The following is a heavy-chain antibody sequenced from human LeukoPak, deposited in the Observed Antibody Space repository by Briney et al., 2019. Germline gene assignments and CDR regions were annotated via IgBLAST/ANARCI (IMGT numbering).Heavy chain of an antibody. CDR1: GFTLGDYA. CDR3: TRDEKQSYFDTTAYWTLFDY. J-gene: IGHJ4*02. V-gene: IGHV3-49*04. Sequence: GGSLRLSCTGSGFTLGDYALSWVRQAPGKGLEWIGSIRSDADGGSTQYAASVTGRFTISRDDSDNIVYLQMNNLQTNDTAVYYCTRDEKQSYFDTTAYWTLFDYWGQGPRVSVSS. D-gene: IGHD3-22*01. CDR2: IRSDADGGST.